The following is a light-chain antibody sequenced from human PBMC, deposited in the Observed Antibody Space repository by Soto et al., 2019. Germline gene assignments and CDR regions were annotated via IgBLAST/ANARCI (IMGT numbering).Light chain of an antibody. Sequence: DVVLTQSPLSLPVTLGQPASISCRSSQGLVFSDGNTYLNWFHQRPGQSPRRLIYRVSVRDSGVPDRFSGSGSGTDFTLRISRVEAEDVGVYYCMQGAGVYTFGQGTKLEIK. V-gene: IGKV2-30*01. J-gene: IGKJ2*01. CDR2: RVS. CDR1: QGLVFSDGNTY. CDR3: MQGAGVYT.